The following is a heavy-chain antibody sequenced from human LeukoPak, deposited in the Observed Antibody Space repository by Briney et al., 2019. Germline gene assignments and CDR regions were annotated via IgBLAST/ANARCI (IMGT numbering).Heavy chain of an antibody. V-gene: IGHV4-39*02. Sequence: SETLSLTCTVSGGSISSISSNNYHWGWIRQPPGKGLEWIGSIYYSGSTYYNPSLKSRVAISVDTSKNQFSLKLSSVTAADTALYYCAREMGVVTAHGIDVWGQGTTVTVSS. J-gene: IGHJ6*02. CDR1: GGSISSISSNNYH. CDR2: IYYSGST. D-gene: IGHD4-23*01. CDR3: AREMGVVTAHGIDV.